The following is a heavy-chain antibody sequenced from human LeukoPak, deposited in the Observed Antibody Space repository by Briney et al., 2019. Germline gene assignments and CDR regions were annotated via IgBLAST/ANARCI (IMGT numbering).Heavy chain of an antibody. D-gene: IGHD2-2*01. V-gene: IGHV4-34*01. CDR1: GGSFSGYY. Sequence: SETLSLTCAVCGGSFSGYYWSWIRQPPGKGLEWIGEINHSGSTNYNPSLKSRVTISVDTSKNQFSLKLSSVTAADTAVYYCARGGVVPAAPDYWGQGTLVTVSS. CDR2: INHSGST. CDR3: ARGGVVPAAPDY. J-gene: IGHJ4*02.